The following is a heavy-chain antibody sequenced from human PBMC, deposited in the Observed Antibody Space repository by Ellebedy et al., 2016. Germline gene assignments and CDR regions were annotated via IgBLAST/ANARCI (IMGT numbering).Heavy chain of an antibody. CDR1: GFTFSSYA. V-gene: IGHV3-23*01. Sequence: GGSLRLXXAASGFTFSSYAMSWVRQAPGKGLEWVSAISGSGGSTYYADSVKGRFTISRDNSKNTLYLQMNSLRAEDTAVYYCAKVGAMSDAFDIWGQGTMVTASS. J-gene: IGHJ3*02. CDR3: AKVGAMSDAFDI. CDR2: ISGSGGST. D-gene: IGHD1-26*01.